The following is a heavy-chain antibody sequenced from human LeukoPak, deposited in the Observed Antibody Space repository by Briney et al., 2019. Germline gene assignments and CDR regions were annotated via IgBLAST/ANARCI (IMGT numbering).Heavy chain of an antibody. CDR3: ARGYYYDSSGKNRAFDY. CDR1: GFTFDDYA. V-gene: IGHV3-11*04. D-gene: IGHD3-22*01. Sequence: GGSLRLSCAASGFTFDDYAMHWVRQAPGKGLEWVSYISSSGSTIYYADSVKGRFTISRDNAKNSLYLQMNSLRAEDTAVYYCARGYYYDSSGKNRAFDYWGQGTLVTVSS. J-gene: IGHJ4*02. CDR2: ISSSGSTI.